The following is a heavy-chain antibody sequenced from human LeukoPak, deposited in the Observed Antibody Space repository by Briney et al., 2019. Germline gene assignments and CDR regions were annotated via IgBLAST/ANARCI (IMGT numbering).Heavy chain of an antibody. J-gene: IGHJ5*02. CDR1: GFPFSNYW. CDR2: ISASGGST. Sequence: GGSLRLSCAVSGFPFSNYWMSWVRQAPGKGLEWVSIISASGGSTFYADSVRGRFTISRDNSDNFLYLQLTSLTAEDTAVYHCVKKGNSWSPRFDPWGQGTLVVVSS. D-gene: IGHD2/OR15-2a*01. V-gene: IGHV3-23*01. CDR3: VKKGNSWSPRFDP.